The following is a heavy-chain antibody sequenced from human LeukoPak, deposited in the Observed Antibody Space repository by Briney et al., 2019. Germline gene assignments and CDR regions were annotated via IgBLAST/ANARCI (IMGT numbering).Heavy chain of an antibody. CDR3: ARGLPTRGSSWFEP. D-gene: IGHD3-10*01. J-gene: IGHJ5*02. Sequence: GASVMVSCKASGYTFISSDINWVRQASGQGLEWLGWMNPNSGNRAYAPKFQGRVTMTRDTSTSTAYMELSSLEYDDTAVYYCARGLPTRGSSWFEPWGQGTLVTVSS. V-gene: IGHV1-8*01. CDR2: MNPNSGNR. CDR1: GYTFISSD.